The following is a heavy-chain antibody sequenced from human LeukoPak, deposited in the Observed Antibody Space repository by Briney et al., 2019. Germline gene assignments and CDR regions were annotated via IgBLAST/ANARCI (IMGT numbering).Heavy chain of an antibody. V-gene: IGHV3-21*01. D-gene: IGHD3-22*01. J-gene: IGHJ4*02. CDR1: GFTFSSYS. Sequence: GGSPRLSCAASGFTFSSYSMNWVRQAPGKGLEWVSSISSSSSYIYYADSVKGRFTISRDNAKNSLYLQMNSLRAEDTAVYYCAREGYDSSGYQAYWGQGTLVTVSS. CDR2: ISSSSSYI. CDR3: AREGYDSSGYQAY.